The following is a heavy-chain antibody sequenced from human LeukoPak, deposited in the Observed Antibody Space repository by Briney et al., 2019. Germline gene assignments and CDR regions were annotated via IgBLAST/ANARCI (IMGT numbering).Heavy chain of an antibody. J-gene: IGHJ6*03. CDR3: ARGDFWSGFYYMDV. D-gene: IGHD3-3*01. Sequence: GGSLRLSCAASGFTFSSYGMHWVRQAPGKGLEWVAFIRYDGSDKHYADSVKGRFTISRDNAKNSLYLQMNSLRAEDTAVYYCARGDFWSGFYYMDVWGKGTTVTVSS. V-gene: IGHV3-30*02. CDR2: IRYDGSDK. CDR1: GFTFSSYG.